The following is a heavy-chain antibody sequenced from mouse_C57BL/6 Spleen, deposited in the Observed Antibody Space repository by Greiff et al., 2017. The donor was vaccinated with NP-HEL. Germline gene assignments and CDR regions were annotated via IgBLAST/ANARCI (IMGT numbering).Heavy chain of an antibody. Sequence: QVQLQQSGPELVKPGASVKISCKASGYAFSSSWMNWVKQRPGKGLEWIGRIYPGDGDTNYNGKFKGKATLTADKSSSTAYMQLSSLTSEDSAVYFCALYYGSPAYWGQGTLVTVSA. CDR2: IYPGDGDT. CDR1: GYAFSSSW. D-gene: IGHD2-2*01. CDR3: ALYYGSPAY. V-gene: IGHV1-82*01. J-gene: IGHJ3*01.